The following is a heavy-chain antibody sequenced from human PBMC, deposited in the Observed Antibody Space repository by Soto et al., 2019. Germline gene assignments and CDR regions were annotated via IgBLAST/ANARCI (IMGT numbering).Heavy chain of an antibody. J-gene: IGHJ6*02. Sequence: PVGSLRLSCAASGFTFSSCGMHWVRQAPGKGLEWVAVIWYDGSNKYYADSVKGRFTISRDNSKNTLYLQMNSLRAEDTAVYYCAREPTTVVTVYYYGMDVWGQGTTVTVSS. V-gene: IGHV3-33*01. CDR1: GFTFSSCG. CDR2: IWYDGSNK. CDR3: AREPTTVVTVYYYGMDV. D-gene: IGHD4-17*01.